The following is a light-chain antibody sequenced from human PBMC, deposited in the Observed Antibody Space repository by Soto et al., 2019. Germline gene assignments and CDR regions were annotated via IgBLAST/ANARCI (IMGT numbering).Light chain of an antibody. Sequence: VLTQSPGTLSLSPGERATLSCRASQSVRSMYLAWYQQKPGQAPRLLIYDASSRATDIPDRFSGSGSGTDFTLTISRLEPEDFAVYYCQHYGNSLWTFGQGTKV. J-gene: IGKJ1*01. CDR1: QSVRSMY. CDR3: QHYGNSLWT. CDR2: DAS. V-gene: IGKV3-20*01.